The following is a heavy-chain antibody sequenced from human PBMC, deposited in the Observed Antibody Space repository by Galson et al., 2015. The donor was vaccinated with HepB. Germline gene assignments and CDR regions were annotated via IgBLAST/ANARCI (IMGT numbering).Heavy chain of an antibody. CDR3: ARTVRGIINV. V-gene: IGHV4-59*01. Sequence: SETLSLTCTVSGGSISSYFWSWIRQAPGKGLEWIGYVYNSRSTTYNPSLKSRVTISVDTSKNRFSLKLTSVTAADTAVYYCARTVRGIINVWGQGKMVAVS. CDR1: GGSISSYF. D-gene: IGHD3-10*01. CDR2: VYNSRST. J-gene: IGHJ3*01.